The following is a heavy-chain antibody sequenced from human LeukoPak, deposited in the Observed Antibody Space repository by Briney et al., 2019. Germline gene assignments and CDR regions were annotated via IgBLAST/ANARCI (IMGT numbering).Heavy chain of an antibody. CDR1: GFTFSSYG. V-gene: IGHV3-49*04. D-gene: IGHD5-24*01. J-gene: IGHJ4*02. CDR3: TRERSLRIRRDGYNPTILDY. CDR2: IRSKAYGGTT. Sequence: PGGSLRLSCAASGFTFSSYGMNWVRQAPGKGLEWVGFIRSKAYGGTTEYAASVKGRFTVSRDDSKSIAYLQMNSLKTEDTAVYYCTRERSLRIRRDGYNPTILDYWGQGTLVTVSS.